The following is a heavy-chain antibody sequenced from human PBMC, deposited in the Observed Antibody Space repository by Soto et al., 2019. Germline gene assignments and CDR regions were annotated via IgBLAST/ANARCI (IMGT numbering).Heavy chain of an antibody. J-gene: IGHJ5*02. Sequence: SVKVSCKASGGTFNSYDINWVRQAPGQGLEWMGGIIPIVETPKYAQKFQGRVTITADESTNTIYMELSSLRSEDTAMYYCARLSRPNYYDTSGFFKDNWFDPWGQGTLVTVSS. D-gene: IGHD3-22*01. V-gene: IGHV1-69*13. CDR1: GGTFNSYD. CDR3: ARLSRPNYYDTSGFFKDNWFDP. CDR2: IIPIVETP.